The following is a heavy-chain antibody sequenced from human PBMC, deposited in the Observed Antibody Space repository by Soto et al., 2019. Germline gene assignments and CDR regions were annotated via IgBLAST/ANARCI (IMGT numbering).Heavy chain of an antibody. V-gene: IGHV3-33*01. D-gene: IGHD6-19*01. CDR2: IWYDGSNK. Sequence: VGSLRLSCAASGFTFSSYGMHWVRQAPGKGLEWVAVIWYDGSNKYYADSVKGRFTISRDNSKNTLYLQMNSLRAEDTAVYYCARDGIAVADYYFDYWGQGTLVTVSS. J-gene: IGHJ4*02. CDR3: ARDGIAVADYYFDY. CDR1: GFTFSSYG.